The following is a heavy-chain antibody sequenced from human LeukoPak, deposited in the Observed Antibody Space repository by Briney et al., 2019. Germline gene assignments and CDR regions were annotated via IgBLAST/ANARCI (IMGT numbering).Heavy chain of an antibody. CDR2: ISGSGGST. D-gene: IGHD3-22*01. Sequence: GGSLRLFCAASGFTFSSYGMNWVRQAPGKGLEWVSAISGSGGSTYYTDYVKGRFTISRDNSKNTLYLQMNSLRAEDTTVYYSAEGIAMIVVVITTPDCDAFDIWGQGTMVTVSS. CDR3: AEGIAMIVVVITTPDCDAFDI. J-gene: IGHJ3*02. CDR1: GFTFSSYG. V-gene: IGHV3-23*01.